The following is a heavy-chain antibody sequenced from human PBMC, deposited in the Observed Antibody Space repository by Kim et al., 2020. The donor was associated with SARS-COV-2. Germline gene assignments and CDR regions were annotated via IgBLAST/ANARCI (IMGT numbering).Heavy chain of an antibody. CDR3: ARGKGIAAGGDF. V-gene: IGHV3-30*01. Sequence: KYYADSRKGRFTISGDNAKNTVYLQMNSLGAEETAVYYCARGKGIAAGGDFWGQGTLVTVSS. J-gene: IGHJ4*02. CDR2: K. D-gene: IGHD6-13*01.